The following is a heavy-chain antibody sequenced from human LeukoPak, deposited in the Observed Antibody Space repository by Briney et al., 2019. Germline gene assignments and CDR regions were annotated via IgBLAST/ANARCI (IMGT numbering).Heavy chain of an antibody. D-gene: IGHD3-3*01. V-gene: IGHV3-23*01. CDR3: AKEVATYDFWSGPNAFDI. CDR2: ISGSGGNT. CDR1: GFTFTTYA. J-gene: IGHJ3*02. Sequence: GGSLRLSCAASGFTFTTYAKSWVRQASGKGLAWVSAISGSGGNTYYAVSVKGRFTISRDNSKNTLYLQMNSLRDEDTAIYYCAKEVATYDFWSGPNAFDIWGQGTMVTVSS.